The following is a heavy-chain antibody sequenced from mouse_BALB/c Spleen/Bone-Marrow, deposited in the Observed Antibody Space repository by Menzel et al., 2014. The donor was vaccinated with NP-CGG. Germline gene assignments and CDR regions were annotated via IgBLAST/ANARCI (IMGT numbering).Heavy chain of an antibody. D-gene: IGHD2-3*01. V-gene: IGHV5-17*02. J-gene: IGHJ2*01. CDR3: VRGGYYVPSYFDS. CDR2: ISGGTSTI. Sequence: EVKLVESGGGLVQPGGSRKLSCAASGFTFRSFGMHWARQAPEKGLEWVAYISGGTSTIYYADTVKGRFTISRDNPNNTLFLQMTSPRSEDTAMYYCVRGGYYVPSYFDSWGQGTTLTVSS. CDR1: GFTFRSFG.